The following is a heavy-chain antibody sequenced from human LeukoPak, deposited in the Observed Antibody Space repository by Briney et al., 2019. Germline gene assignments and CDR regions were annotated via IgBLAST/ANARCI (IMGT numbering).Heavy chain of an antibody. V-gene: IGHV3-21*01. Sequence: GGSLRLSCAASGFTFSSYAMSWVRQAPGKGLEWVSSISSSSSYIYYADSVKGRFTIPRDNAKNSLYLQMNSLRAEDTAVYYCARGRVVPPPRSPYFDYWGQGTLVTVSS. CDR1: GFTFSSYA. J-gene: IGHJ4*02. D-gene: IGHD2-2*01. CDR2: ISSSSSYI. CDR3: ARGRVVPPPRSPYFDY.